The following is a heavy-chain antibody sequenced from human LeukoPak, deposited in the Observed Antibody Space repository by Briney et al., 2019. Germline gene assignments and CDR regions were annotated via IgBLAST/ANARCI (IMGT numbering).Heavy chain of an antibody. J-gene: IGHJ6*02. CDR2: ISYDGSNK. V-gene: IGHV3-30-3*01. CDR3: ARDATNVLLWFGELSYGMDV. CDR1: GFTFSSYA. D-gene: IGHD3-10*01. Sequence: GGSLRLSCAASGFTFSSYAMHWVRQAPGKGLEWVAVISYDGSNKYYADSVKGRFTISRDNSKNTLYLQMNSLRAEDTAVYYCARDATNVLLWFGELSYGMDVWGQGTTVTVSS.